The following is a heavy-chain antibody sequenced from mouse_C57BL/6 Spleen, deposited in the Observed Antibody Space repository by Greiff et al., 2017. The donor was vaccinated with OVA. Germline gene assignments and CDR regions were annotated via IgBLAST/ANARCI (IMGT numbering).Heavy chain of an antibody. CDR3: ARSGSSYFDV. J-gene: IGHJ1*03. Sequence: VQLQQSGPALVKPGASVKISCKASGYAFSSSWMNWVKQRPGKGLEWIGRIYPGDGDTNSNGKFKGKATLTADKSSSTAYMQLSSLTSEDSAVYFCARSGSSYFDVGGTGTTVTVSS. CDR2: IYPGDGDT. CDR1: GYAFSSSW. V-gene: IGHV1-82*01. D-gene: IGHD1-1*01.